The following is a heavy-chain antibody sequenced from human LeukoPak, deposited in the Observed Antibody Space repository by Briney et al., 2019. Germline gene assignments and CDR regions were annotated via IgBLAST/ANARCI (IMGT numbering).Heavy chain of an antibody. CDR2: ISYDGSDE. CDR1: GFPFNNAW. J-gene: IGHJ4*02. CDR3: ARDFTPEWFDIH. D-gene: IGHD3-3*01. Sequence: SGGSLRLSCAASGFPFNNAWMTWVRQAPGKGLEWVGVISYDGSDEYYTDSVKGRFTISRDNSKNTVYLQMNSLRADDTAVYYCARDFTPEWFDIHWGQGTLVTVS. V-gene: IGHV3-30*03.